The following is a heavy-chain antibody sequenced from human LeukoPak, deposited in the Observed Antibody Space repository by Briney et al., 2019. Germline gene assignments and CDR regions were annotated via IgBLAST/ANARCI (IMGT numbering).Heavy chain of an antibody. CDR3: ARETVGERGWFDP. CDR1: GGSISSYY. V-gene: IGHV4-59*01. J-gene: IGHJ5*02. CDR2: IYYSGST. D-gene: IGHD1-1*01. Sequence: SETLSLTCTVSGGSISSYYWSWIRQPPGKGLEWIGYIYYSGSTNYNPSLKSRVTISVDTSKNQFSLKLSSVTAADTAVYYCARETVGERGWFDPWGQGTLVTVSS.